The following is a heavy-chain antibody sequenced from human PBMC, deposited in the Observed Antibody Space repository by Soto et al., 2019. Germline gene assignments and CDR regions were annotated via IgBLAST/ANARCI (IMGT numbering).Heavy chain of an antibody. D-gene: IGHD3-22*01. CDR3: ARPTRFYYDSSGQSAWFDP. CDR1: GGTFSSYA. J-gene: IGHJ5*02. V-gene: IGHV1-69*13. CDR2: IIPIFGTA. Sequence: SVKVSCTASGGTFSSYAISWVRQAPGQGLEWMGGIIPIFGTANYAQKFQGRVTITADESTTTAYMELSSLRSEDTAVYYCARPTRFYYDSSGQSAWFDPWGQGTLVTVSS.